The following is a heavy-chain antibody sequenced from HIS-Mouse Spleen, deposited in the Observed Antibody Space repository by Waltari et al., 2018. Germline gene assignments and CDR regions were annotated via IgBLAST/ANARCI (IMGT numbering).Heavy chain of an antibody. V-gene: IGHV4-39*07. Sequence: QLQLQESGPGLVKPSETLSPTCTVPGGSLSIRSYYWGWPRQPPGKGLEWLGRIYYSGSTYYNPSLKSRVTISVDTSKNQFSLKLSSVTAADTAVYYCAREIPYSSSWYDWYFDLWGRGTLVTVSS. J-gene: IGHJ2*01. CDR1: GGSLSIRSYY. CDR2: IYYSGST. D-gene: IGHD6-13*01. CDR3: AREIPYSSSWYDWYFDL.